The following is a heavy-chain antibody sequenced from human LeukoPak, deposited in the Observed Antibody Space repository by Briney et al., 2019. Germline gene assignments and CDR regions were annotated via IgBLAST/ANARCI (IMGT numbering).Heavy chain of an antibody. CDR1: GGSISSYY. Sequence: PSETLSLTCTVSGGSISSYYWSWIRQPPGKGLEWIGYIYYSGSTNYNPSLKSRVTISVDTSKNQFSLKLSSVTAADTAVYYCARHSSGYLYYWCFDLWGRGTLVTVSS. CDR3: ARHSSGYLYYWCFDL. J-gene: IGHJ2*01. D-gene: IGHD3-22*01. CDR2: IYYSGST. V-gene: IGHV4-59*08.